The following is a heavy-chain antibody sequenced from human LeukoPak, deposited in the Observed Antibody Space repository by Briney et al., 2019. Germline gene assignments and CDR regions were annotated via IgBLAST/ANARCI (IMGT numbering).Heavy chain of an antibody. CDR2: ISGSGGSI. CDR1: GFTFSSYS. D-gene: IGHD3-10*01. Sequence: GGSLRLSCAASGFTFSSYSMNWVRQAPGKGLEWVSAISGSGGSIYYADSVKGRFTISRDNSKNTLYLQMNSLRAEDTAVYYCAKEYYGSGSYSPAFDIWGQGTMVTVSS. CDR3: AKEYYGSGSYSPAFDI. V-gene: IGHV3-23*01. J-gene: IGHJ3*02.